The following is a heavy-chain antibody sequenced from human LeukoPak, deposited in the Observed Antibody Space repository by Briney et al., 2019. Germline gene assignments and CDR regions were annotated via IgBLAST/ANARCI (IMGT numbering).Heavy chain of an antibody. D-gene: IGHD1-14*01. CDR1: GFRFSYHD. CDR2: IGAAGANT. J-gene: IGHJ3*02. Sequence: PRGSLKLSCAASGFRFSYHDMHWVRQAPGQGPELVSSIGAAGANTICADTVQGRFTISRDNFKSTIYLELDSLRPEDSAVYYCARELGGTKRGGFDIWGQGTVVTVSS. V-gene: IGHV3-64*02. CDR3: ARELGGTKRGGFDI.